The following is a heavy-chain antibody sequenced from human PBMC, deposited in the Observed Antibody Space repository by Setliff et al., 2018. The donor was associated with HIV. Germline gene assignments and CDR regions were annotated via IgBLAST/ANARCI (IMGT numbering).Heavy chain of an antibody. CDR1: GDTFRKYA. J-gene: IGHJ4*02. Sequence: ASVKVSCKASGDTFRKYALNWVRQAPGQGLEWMGWINPKSDGTNYAQKFQGWITMTRDTSISTAYMELSRLRSDDTAVYYCARDYYDSSGYIFFPGLPDYWGQGTLVTVSS. V-gene: IGHV1-2*04. CDR3: ARDYYDSSGYIFFPGLPDY. D-gene: IGHD3-22*01. CDR2: INPKSDGT.